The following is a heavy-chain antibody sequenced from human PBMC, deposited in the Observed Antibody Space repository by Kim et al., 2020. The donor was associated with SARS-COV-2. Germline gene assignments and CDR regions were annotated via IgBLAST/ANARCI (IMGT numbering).Heavy chain of an antibody. CDR2: ISYDGSNK. V-gene: IGHV3-30-3*01. D-gene: IGHD3-22*01. Sequence: GGSLRLSCAASGFTFSSYAMHWVRQAPGKGLEWVAVISYDGSNKYYADSVKGRFTISRDNSKNTLYLQMNSLRAEDTAVYYCASSDYYDSSGWDYWGQGTLVTVSS. CDR3: ASSDYYDSSGWDY. CDR1: GFTFSSYA. J-gene: IGHJ4*02.